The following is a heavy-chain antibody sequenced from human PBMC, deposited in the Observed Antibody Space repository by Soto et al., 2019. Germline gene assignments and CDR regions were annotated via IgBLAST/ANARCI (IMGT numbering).Heavy chain of an antibody. J-gene: IGHJ4*02. CDR1: GGSFSGYY. CDR2: INHSGST. V-gene: IGHV4-34*01. D-gene: IGHD3-3*01. CDR3: ARGGRFLEWLLFDY. Sequence: SETLSLTCAVYGGSFSGYYWSWIRQPPGQGLEWIGEINHSGSTNYNPSLKRRVTISVDKSKNQFSLKRSSVTAADTAVYYCARGGRFLEWLLFDYWGQGTLVTVSS.